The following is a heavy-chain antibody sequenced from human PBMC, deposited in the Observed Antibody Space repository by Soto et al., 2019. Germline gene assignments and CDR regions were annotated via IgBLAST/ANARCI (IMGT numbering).Heavy chain of an antibody. CDR2: IYYSGST. V-gene: IGHV4-31*03. J-gene: IGHJ5*02. Sequence: SETLSLTCTVSGGSISSGGYYWSWIRQHPGKGLEWIGYIYYSGSTYYNPSLKSRVTISVDTSKNQFSLKLSSVTAADTAVYYCARTASSSGWYGGYWLDPWGQGTLVTVSS. D-gene: IGHD6-19*01. CDR3: ARTASSSGWYGGYWLDP. CDR1: GGSISSGGYY.